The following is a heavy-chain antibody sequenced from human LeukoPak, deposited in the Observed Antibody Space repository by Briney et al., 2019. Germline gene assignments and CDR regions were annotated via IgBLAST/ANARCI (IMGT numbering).Heavy chain of an antibody. CDR3: AKERSSGMDV. Sequence: RGALRLSCVASVFTLSSYAMSWVRQAPGKGLEWVSAICGSGGSTYYADSVKGRFTISRDNSKKTPYLQMNSLRDEGTAVCYSAKERSSGMDVWGQGTTVTVSS. CDR2: ICGSGGST. D-gene: IGHD5/OR15-5a*01. CDR1: VFTLSSYA. V-gene: IGHV3-23*01. J-gene: IGHJ6*02.